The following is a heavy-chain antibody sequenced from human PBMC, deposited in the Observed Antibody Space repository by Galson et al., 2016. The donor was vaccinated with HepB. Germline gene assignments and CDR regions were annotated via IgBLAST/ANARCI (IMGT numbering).Heavy chain of an antibody. CDR3: ARRKDAVMVTRNDYGMDV. J-gene: IGHJ6*02. D-gene: IGHD2-21*02. Sequence: QSGAEVKEPGESLKISCEASGYSFTAFWIGWVRQMPGKGLEWMGVINPGDSDTRYSPSFQGQVTISADKSIRTAYLQWDSLGAADTAIYWCARRKDAVMVTRNDYGMDVWGQGTTVTVSS. CDR1: GYSFTAFW. CDR2: INPGDSDT. V-gene: IGHV5-51*01.